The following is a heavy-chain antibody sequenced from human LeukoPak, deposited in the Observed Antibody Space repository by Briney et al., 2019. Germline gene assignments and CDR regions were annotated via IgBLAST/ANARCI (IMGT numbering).Heavy chain of an antibody. V-gene: IGHV1-69*05. D-gene: IGHD3-10*01. CDR3: ATGRGYYYGMDV. Sequence: SAKVSCKASGGTFSSYAISWVRQAPGQGLEWMGGIIPIFGTANYAQKFQGRVTITTDEPTSTAYMELSSLRSEDTAVYYCATGRGYYYGMDVWGQGTTVTVSS. J-gene: IGHJ6*02. CDR2: IIPIFGTA. CDR1: GGTFSSYA.